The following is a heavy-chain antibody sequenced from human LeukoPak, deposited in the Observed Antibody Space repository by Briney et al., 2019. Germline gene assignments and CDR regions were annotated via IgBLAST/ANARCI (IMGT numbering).Heavy chain of an antibody. CDR3: ARDQRVTGRPDIDY. D-gene: IGHD6-6*01. V-gene: IGHV3-74*03. J-gene: IGHJ4*02. CDR1: GFTFRNHW. CDR2: ISSDGSST. Sequence: GGSLRLSCAASGFTFRNHWMHWVRQTPGKGLVWVSRISSDGSSTTYADSVKGRFTISRDNARNTLYLQMNNLRAEDTAMYYCARDQRVTGRPDIDYWGQGTLVIVSS.